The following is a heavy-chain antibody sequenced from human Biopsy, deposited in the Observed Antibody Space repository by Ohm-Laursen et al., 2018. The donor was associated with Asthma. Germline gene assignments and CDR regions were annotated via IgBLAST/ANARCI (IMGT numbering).Heavy chain of an antibody. J-gene: IGHJ6*02. CDR2: TNERGVT. V-gene: IGHV4-34*01. CDR1: PGSFSGFF. CDR3: AGGPELDV. Sequence: SQTLSLTCAVYPGSFSGFFWTWIRQSPGKGLEWIGETNERGVTNSNPSLKSRVIISIDTYWNRVSLKLTSVTAADTAVYYCAGGPELDVWGQGTTVTVSS.